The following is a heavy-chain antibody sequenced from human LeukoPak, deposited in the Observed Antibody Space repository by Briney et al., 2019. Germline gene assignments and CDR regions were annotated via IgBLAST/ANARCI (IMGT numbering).Heavy chain of an antibody. J-gene: IGHJ3*02. Sequence: PGGSLRLSCAASGFTFSSYAMSWVRQAPGKGLEWVAVISYDGSNKYYADSVKGRFTISRDNSKNTLYLQMNSLRAEDTAVYYCATTVAGTPHDAFDIWGQGTMVTVSS. CDR3: ATTVAGTPHDAFDI. D-gene: IGHD6-19*01. V-gene: IGHV3-30*03. CDR2: ISYDGSNK. CDR1: GFTFSSYA.